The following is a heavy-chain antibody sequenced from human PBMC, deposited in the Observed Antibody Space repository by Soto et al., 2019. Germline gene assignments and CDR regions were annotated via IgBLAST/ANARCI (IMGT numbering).Heavy chain of an antibody. CDR2: ISYDGTNK. Sequence: PGGSLRLSCAASGFTFSSYGMHWVRQAPGKGLEWVAVISYDGTNKYYADSVKGRFTISRDNSKNTLYLQMNSLRAEDTAVYYCAKEEFRYCSGGSCYLTDYWGQGTLVTVSS. CDR3: AKEEFRYCSGGSCYLTDY. CDR1: GFTFSSYG. J-gene: IGHJ4*02. D-gene: IGHD2-15*01. V-gene: IGHV3-30*18.